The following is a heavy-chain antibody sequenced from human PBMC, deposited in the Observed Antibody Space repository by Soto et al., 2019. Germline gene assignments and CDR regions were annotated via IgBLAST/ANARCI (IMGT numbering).Heavy chain of an antibody. J-gene: IGHJ5*02. Sequence: QVQLQESCPGLVKPSETLSLTCTVSGASISGYYWSWIRKSAGKGLEWIGRIYATGTTDYNPSLKRRVMMSVDTSKKQFSLKLRSVTAADTAVYYCVRDGTKNLRDWFDPWGQGISVTVSS. CDR1: GASISGYY. V-gene: IGHV4-4*07. D-gene: IGHD1-1*01. CDR2: IYATGTT. CDR3: VRDGTKNLRDWFDP.